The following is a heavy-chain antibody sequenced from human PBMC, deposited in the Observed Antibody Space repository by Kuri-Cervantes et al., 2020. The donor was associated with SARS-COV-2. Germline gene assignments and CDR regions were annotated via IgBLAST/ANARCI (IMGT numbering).Heavy chain of an antibody. CDR2: ISYDGSNK. Sequence: GGSLRLSCAASGFTFSSYAMHWVRQAPGKGLEWVAVISYDGSNKYYADSVKGRFTISRDNSKNTLYVEMNSLRAEDTAVYYCARDGLRFLEWLRYYYYYMDVWGKGTMVTVSS. D-gene: IGHD3-3*01. J-gene: IGHJ6*03. V-gene: IGHV3-30*04. CDR1: GFTFSSYA. CDR3: ARDGLRFLEWLRYYYYYMDV.